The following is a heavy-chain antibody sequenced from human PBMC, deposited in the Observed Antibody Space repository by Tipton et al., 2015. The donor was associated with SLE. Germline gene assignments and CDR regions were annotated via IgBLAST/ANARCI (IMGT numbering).Heavy chain of an antibody. CDR1: GGSISSSSYY. D-gene: IGHD2-2*01. V-gene: IGHV4-39*01. CDR2: IYYSGST. Sequence: TLSLTCTVSGGSISSSSYYWGWIRQPPGKGLEWIGRIYYSGSTYYNPSLKSRVTISVDTSKNQFSLKLSSVTAADTAVYYCARLEGYCSSTSCYYFDYWGQGTLVTVSA. J-gene: IGHJ4*02. CDR3: ARLEGYCSSTSCYYFDY.